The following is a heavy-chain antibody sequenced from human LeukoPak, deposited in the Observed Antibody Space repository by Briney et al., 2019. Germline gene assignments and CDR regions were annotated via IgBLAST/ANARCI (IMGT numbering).Heavy chain of an antibody. CDR2: INPNSGGT. CDR3: ARAAEVKYYGSGSYYYY. D-gene: IGHD3-10*01. Sequence: ASVKVSCKASGYTFTGYYMHWVRQAPGQGLEWMGRINPNSGGTNYAQKSQGRVTMTRDTSISTAYMELSRLRSDDTAVYYCARAAEVKYYGSGSYYYYWGQGTLVTVSS. J-gene: IGHJ4*02. CDR1: GYTFTGYY. V-gene: IGHV1-2*06.